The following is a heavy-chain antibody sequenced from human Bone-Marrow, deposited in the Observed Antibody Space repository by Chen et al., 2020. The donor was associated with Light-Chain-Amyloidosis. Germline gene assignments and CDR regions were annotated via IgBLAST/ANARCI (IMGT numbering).Heavy chain of an antibody. CDR1: GFTFSSYA. CDR2: ISYVGSRV. V-gene: IGHV3-30*03. CDR3: ARERDGRGLDY. Sequence: VESGGGVVQPGRSLRLSCAASGFTFSSYAMYWVRQAPGKGLEWLAFISYVGSRVSYAGSLKGRFTISRDQSKRKLYLQMNSLGPEDTALYYCARERDGRGLDYWGQGTLVSVST. D-gene: IGHD3-10*01. J-gene: IGHJ4*02.